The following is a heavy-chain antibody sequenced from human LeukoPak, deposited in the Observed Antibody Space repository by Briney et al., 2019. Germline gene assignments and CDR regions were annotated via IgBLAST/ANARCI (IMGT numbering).Heavy chain of an antibody. CDR1: GFTFSNYA. D-gene: IGHD3-3*01. CDR2: ISGSGGST. V-gene: IGHV3-23*01. J-gene: IGHJ4*02. Sequence: GGSLRLSCAASGFTFSNYAMSWVRQAPGKGLEWVSAISGSGGSTYYADSVKGRFTISRDNSKNTLYLQMNSLRAEDTAVYYCAKDPGYDFWSGYLGYYFDYWGQGTLVTVSS. CDR3: AKDPGYDFWSGYLGYYFDY.